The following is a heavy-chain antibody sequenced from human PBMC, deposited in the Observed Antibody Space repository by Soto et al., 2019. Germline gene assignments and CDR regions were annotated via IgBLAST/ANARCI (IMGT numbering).Heavy chain of an antibody. V-gene: IGHV1-2*04. CDR2: INPNSGGT. CDR1: GYTFTGYY. J-gene: IGHJ6*02. D-gene: IGHD3-10*01. CDR3: ASSITMGRDYGMDV. Sequence: ASVKVSCKASGYTFTGYYIHWVRQAPGQGLEWMGWINPNSGGTNYAQKFQGWVTMTRDTSISTAYMELSRLRSDDTAVYYCASSITMGRDYGMDVWGQGTTVTVSS.